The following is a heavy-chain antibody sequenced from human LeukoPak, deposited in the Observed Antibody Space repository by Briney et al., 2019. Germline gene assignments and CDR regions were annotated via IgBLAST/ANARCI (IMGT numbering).Heavy chain of an antibody. J-gene: IGHJ3*02. V-gene: IGHV1-18*01. D-gene: IGHD2-21*02. CDR3: ASGYGGNSGLSAFDI. CDR2: ISAYNGNT. Sequence: ASVKVSCKASGYTFTSYGISWVRQAPGQGLEWMGWISAYNGNTNYAQKLQGRVTMTTDTSTSTAYMKLRSLRSDDTAVYYCASGYGGNSGLSAFDIWGQGTMVTVSS. CDR1: GYTFTSYG.